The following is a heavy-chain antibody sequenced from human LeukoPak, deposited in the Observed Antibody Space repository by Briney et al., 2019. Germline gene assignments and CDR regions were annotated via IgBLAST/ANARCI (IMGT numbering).Heavy chain of an antibody. CDR2: ISSSSSYI. D-gene: IGHD1-1*01. CDR3: ARGQLTDPRIDY. CDR1: GFTFSSYS. Sequence: GGSLRLSCAASGFTFSSYSMNWVRQAPGKGLEWVSSISSSSSYIYYADSVKGRFTISRDNAKNSLYLQMNSLRAEDTAVHYCARGQLTDPRIDYWGQGTLVTVSS. V-gene: IGHV3-21*01. J-gene: IGHJ4*02.